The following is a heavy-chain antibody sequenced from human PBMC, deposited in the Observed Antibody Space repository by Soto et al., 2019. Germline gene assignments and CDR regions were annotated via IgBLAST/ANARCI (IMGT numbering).Heavy chain of an antibody. CDR3: AKDRGYDYKNGLDV. V-gene: IGHV3-30*18. D-gene: IGHD5-12*01. CDR1: GFILRSNG. J-gene: IGHJ6*02. CDR2: SSCDGTKT. Sequence: QEHLVESGGGVVQPGESLRLSCAASGFILRSNGMHWVRQAPGKGLEWVAVSSCDGTKTYYADSVKGRFTISRDTPNNTLHPQMTSLRVEDTAIYYCAKDRGYDYKNGLDVWGQGTTVTVSS.